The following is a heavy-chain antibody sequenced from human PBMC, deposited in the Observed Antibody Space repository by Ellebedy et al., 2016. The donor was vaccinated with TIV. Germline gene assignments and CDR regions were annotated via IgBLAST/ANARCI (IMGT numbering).Heavy chain of an antibody. J-gene: IGHJ4*02. CDR3: TRLVDCSGGSCYLHFED. Sequence: GESLKISCAASGFTLSGSAVHWVRQASGKGLEWVGRIRTKANSYTTLYGASVDGRFGISRDDSENTAYLQMNSLKTEDTAVYYCTRLVDCSGGSCYLHFEDWGQGTLVTVSS. D-gene: IGHD2-15*01. CDR1: GFTLSGSA. CDR2: IRTKANSYTT. V-gene: IGHV3-73*01.